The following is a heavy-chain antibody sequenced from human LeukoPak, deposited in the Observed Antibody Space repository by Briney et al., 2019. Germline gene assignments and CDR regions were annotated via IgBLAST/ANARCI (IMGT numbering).Heavy chain of an antibody. CDR2: ISTSGGTI. J-gene: IGHJ4*02. CDR3: ARHIPFDC. D-gene: IGHD2-21*01. V-gene: IGHV3-48*01. Sequence: GGSLRLSCTASGFTFSNAWMSWVRQAPGKGLEWVSYISTSGGTIYYADSVKGRFTISRDNAKNSLYLQMDSLRAEDTAVYYCARHIPFDCWGQGTLVTVSS. CDR1: GFTFSNAW.